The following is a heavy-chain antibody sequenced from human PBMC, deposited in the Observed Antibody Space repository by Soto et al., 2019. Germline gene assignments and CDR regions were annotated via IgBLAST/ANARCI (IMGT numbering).Heavy chain of an antibody. CDR1: GFSLSTSGVG. CDR3: AHTEIMITFRGVASSYFDY. Sequence: QITLKESGPTLVKPTQTLTLTCTFSGFSLSTSGVGVGWISQPPGKALEWLALIYWDDDKRYSPSLKSRLTITKDTSKNQIVLTMTNMDPVDTATYYCAHTEIMITFRGVASSYFDYWGQGTLVTVSS. V-gene: IGHV2-5*02. D-gene: IGHD3-16*01. J-gene: IGHJ4*02. CDR2: IYWDDDK.